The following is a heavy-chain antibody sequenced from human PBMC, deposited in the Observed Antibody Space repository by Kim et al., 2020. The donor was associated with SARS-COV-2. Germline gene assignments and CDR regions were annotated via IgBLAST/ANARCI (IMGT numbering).Heavy chain of an antibody. Sequence: SETLSLTCAVYGGSFSDYYWSWIRQPPGEGLEWIGEINHSGSTNYSPSLKSRVTISIDTSKNQFTLKLSSVTAADTAVYYCAREAAAGGVPAANFDYWGPGTLVTVSS. CDR2: INHSGST. V-gene: IGHV4-34*01. J-gene: IGHJ4*02. CDR1: GGSFSDYY. CDR3: AREAAAGGVPAANFDY. D-gene: IGHD2-2*01.